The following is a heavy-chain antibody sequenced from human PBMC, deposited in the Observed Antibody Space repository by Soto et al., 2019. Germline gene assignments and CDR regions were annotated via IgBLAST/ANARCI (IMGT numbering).Heavy chain of an antibody. CDR2: INHGGSET. CDR3: TRGGRDLDF. Sequence: VQVVESGGTLVQPGGSLRLSCEVSGFDFPGFWMNWVRQAPGKGLEWVANINHGGSETNFLDSVKGRFTISRDNAKSTLYLQMNSLSLEDTAVYYCTRGGRDLDFWGQGTVVIVSS. D-gene: IGHD2-21*02. V-gene: IGHV3-7*04. J-gene: IGHJ4*02. CDR1: GFDFPGFW.